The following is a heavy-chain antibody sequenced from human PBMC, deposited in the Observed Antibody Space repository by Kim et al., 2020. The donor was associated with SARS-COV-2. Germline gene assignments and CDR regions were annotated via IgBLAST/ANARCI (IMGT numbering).Heavy chain of an antibody. V-gene: IGHV4-39*01. CDR3: ARQTSQPNDYYDSSGYYSSHGHYFDY. D-gene: IGHD3-22*01. CDR1: GGSISSSSYY. Sequence: SETLSLTCTVSGGSISSSSYYWGWIRQPPGKGLEWIGSIYYSGSTYYNPSLKSRVTISVDTSKNQFSLKLSSVTAADTAVYYCARQTSQPNDYYDSSGYYSSHGHYFDYWGQGTLVTVSS. J-gene: IGHJ4*02. CDR2: IYYSGST.